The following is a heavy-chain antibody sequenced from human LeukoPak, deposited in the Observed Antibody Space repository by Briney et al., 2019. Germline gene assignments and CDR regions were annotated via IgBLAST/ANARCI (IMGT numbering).Heavy chain of an antibody. V-gene: IGHV1-46*01. Sequence: ASVKVSCKASGYTFTGYYMHWVRQAPGQGLEWMGIINPSGGSTSYAQKFQGRVTMTRDTSTSTVYMELSSLRSEDTAVYYCARAVRYYYGSGSYYPEFDYWGQGTLVTVSS. D-gene: IGHD3-10*01. CDR2: INPSGGST. CDR3: ARAVRYYYGSGSYYPEFDY. J-gene: IGHJ4*02. CDR1: GYTFTGYY.